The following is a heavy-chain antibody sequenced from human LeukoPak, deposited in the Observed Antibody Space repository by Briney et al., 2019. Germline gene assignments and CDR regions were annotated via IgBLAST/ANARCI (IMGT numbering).Heavy chain of an antibody. CDR1: GGSLSGYY. CDR3: ARESRDVETEGVDY. Sequence: SETLSLTRPVSGGSLSGYYWSWIRQPPGTRLEWIGYIYYSGSIKYNPSLKGRVTISVDTSKNQCSLKVNSVTAADAAVYYGARESRDVETEGVDYWGQGTLVTVSS. CDR2: IYYSGSI. V-gene: IGHV4-59*01. D-gene: IGHD5-24*01. J-gene: IGHJ4*02.